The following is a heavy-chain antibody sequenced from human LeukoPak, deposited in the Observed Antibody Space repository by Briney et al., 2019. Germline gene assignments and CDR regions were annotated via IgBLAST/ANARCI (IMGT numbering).Heavy chain of an antibody. V-gene: IGHV3-74*01. Sequence: GGSLRLSCAASGFTFSSYWMHWVRQAPGKGLVWVSRINTDGSSTSYADSVKGRFTISRDNAKNTLYLQMNSLRTEDTALYYCAKDLEAGVVAAPGLDYWGQGTLVTVSS. CDR2: INTDGSST. J-gene: IGHJ4*02. CDR3: AKDLEAGVVAAPGLDY. CDR1: GFTFSSYW. D-gene: IGHD2-15*01.